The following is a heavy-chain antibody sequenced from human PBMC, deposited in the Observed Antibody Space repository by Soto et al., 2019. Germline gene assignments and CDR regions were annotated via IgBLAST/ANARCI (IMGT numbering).Heavy chain of an antibody. CDR3: ARGPGGFGDFSLDY. CDR1: GGSISQYY. V-gene: IGHV4-4*07. D-gene: IGHD3-10*01. CDR2: IYSGGST. Sequence: QLQLQESGPGLVKPSETLSLSCGVSGGSISQYYWSWIRQPAGKGLEWIGRIYSGGSTNYNPSLESRVTMSVDTSTNKVSLKLSSVTAADTAVYYCARGPGGFGDFSLDYWGQGTLVTVSS. J-gene: IGHJ4*02.